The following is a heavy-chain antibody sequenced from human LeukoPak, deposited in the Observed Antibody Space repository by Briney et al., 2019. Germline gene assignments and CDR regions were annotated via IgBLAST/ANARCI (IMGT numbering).Heavy chain of an antibody. J-gene: IGHJ4*02. CDR2: ISSSGGST. V-gene: IGHV3-23*01. Sequence: GGSLRLSCAASGFTFSSYAMSWVRQAPGKGLEWVSVISSSGGSTYYADSVKGRFIISRGNSKNTLYLQMNSLRPEDTAVYYCAKEPYDSGGYYFDYWGQGTLVTVSS. CDR1: GFTFSSYA. CDR3: AKEPYDSGGYYFDY. D-gene: IGHD3-22*01.